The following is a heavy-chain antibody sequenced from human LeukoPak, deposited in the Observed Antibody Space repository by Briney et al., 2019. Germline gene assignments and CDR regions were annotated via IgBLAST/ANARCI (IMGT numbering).Heavy chain of an antibody. CDR1: GGTFSSYA. J-gene: IGHJ6*03. CDR3: ARSGYSSSSRGYYYYYYYMDV. V-gene: IGHV1-69*05. Sequence: SVKVSCKASGGTFSSYAISCVRQTPGQGLVCMGGITPIFGTAHYAQKFQGRVTITTDESTSTAYMELSSLRSENTAVYYCARSGYSSSSRGYYYYYYYMDVWGKGTTVTVSS. CDR2: ITPIFGTA. D-gene: IGHD6-6*01.